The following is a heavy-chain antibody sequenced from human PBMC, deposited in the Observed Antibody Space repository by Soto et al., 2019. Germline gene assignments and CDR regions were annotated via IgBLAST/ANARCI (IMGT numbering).Heavy chain of an antibody. J-gene: IGHJ6*03. D-gene: IGHD2-2*01. CDR3: AKVRYCSSTSCANNYYYMDV. CDR2: ISGSGGST. V-gene: IGHV3-23*01. CDR1: GFTFSSYA. Sequence: GGSLRLSCAASGFTFSSYAMSWVRQAPGKGLEWVSAISGSGGSTYYADSVKGRFTISRDNSKNTLYLQMNSLRAEDTAVYYCAKVRYCSSTSCANNYYYMDVWGKGTTVTVSS.